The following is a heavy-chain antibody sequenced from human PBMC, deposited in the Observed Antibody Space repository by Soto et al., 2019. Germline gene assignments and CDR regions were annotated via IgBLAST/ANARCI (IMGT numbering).Heavy chain of an antibody. CDR3: ARGGLGYCSGGSCSVFDY. J-gene: IGHJ4*02. V-gene: IGHV1-69*12. D-gene: IGHD2-15*01. CDR2: IIPIFGTA. CDR1: GGTFSSYA. Sequence: QVQLVQSGAEVKKPGSSVKVSCKASGGTFSSYAISWVRQAPGQGLEWMGGIIPIFGTANYAQKFQGRVTITADESTSTAYMELSRLRSEDTAVYYCARGGLGYCSGGSCSVFDYWGQGTLVTVSS.